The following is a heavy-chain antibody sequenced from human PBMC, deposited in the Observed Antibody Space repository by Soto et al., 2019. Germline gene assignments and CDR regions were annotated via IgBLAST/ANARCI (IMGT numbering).Heavy chain of an antibody. D-gene: IGHD6-19*01. CDR3: ARGGSSGWFFLDY. CDR1: GFTFSNYE. CDR2: ISSSGRAI. J-gene: IGHJ4*02. V-gene: IGHV3-48*03. Sequence: PGGSLRLSCATSGFTFSNYEMNWVRQAPGKGLEWVSYISSSGRAIYYADSVKGRFTISRDNAKNSLNLQMNSLRAEDTAVYYCARGGSSGWFFLDYWGQGNLVTVSS.